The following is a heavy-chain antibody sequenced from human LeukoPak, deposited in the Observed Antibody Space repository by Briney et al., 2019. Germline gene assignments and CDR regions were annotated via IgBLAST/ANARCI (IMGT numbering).Heavy chain of an antibody. CDR1: GFTFSSNY. V-gene: IGHV3-53*01. Sequence: GGSLRLSCAASGFTFSSNYMIWFRQAPGKGLEWVSLIYSDGRTYYADSVKGRFTISRDNSKNTLYLQMNSLSAEDTAVYYCARDYFGSGWAFLDYWGQGTLVTVSS. CDR2: IYSDGRT. CDR3: ARDYFGSGWAFLDY. J-gene: IGHJ4*02. D-gene: IGHD6-19*01.